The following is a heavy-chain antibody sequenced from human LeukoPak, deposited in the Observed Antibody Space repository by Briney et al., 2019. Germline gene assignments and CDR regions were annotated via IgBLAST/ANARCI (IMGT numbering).Heavy chain of an antibody. J-gene: IGHJ4*02. Sequence: SGTLSLTCAVYGGSFSGYYWSWIRQPPGKGLEWIGEINHSGSTNYNPSLKSRVTISVDTSKNQFSLKLSSVTAADTAMYYCARGAAFDYWGQGTLVTVSS. CDR3: ARGAAFDY. CDR1: GGSFSGYY. V-gene: IGHV4-34*01. CDR2: INHSGST. D-gene: IGHD3-10*01.